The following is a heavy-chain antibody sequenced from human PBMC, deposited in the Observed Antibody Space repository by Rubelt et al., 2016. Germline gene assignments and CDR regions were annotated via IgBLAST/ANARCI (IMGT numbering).Heavy chain of an antibody. CDR3: ARDYCSGGSCYSVFDY. CDR2: INPNSGGT. CDR1: GYTFTGYY. V-gene: IGHV1-2*02. D-gene: IGHD2-15*01. Sequence: QVQLVQSGAEVKKPGASVKVSCKASGYTFTGYYMHWVRQAPGQGLEWMGWINPNSGGTNYAQKFQGRVTMTRDTSISTAYMELSRLRSGDTAVYYCARDYCSGGSCYSVFDYWGQGTLVTVSS. J-gene: IGHJ4*02.